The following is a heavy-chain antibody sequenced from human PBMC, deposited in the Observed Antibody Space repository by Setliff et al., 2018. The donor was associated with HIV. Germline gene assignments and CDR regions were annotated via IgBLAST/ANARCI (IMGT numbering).Heavy chain of an antibody. CDR2: INPSGGST. D-gene: IGHD3-16*01. V-gene: IGHV1-46*01. CDR1: GYTFTSYY. Sequence: ASVKVSCKASGYTFTSYYMHWVRQAPGQGLEWMGIINPSGGSTSYAQKFQGRVTMTRDTSTSTVYMELSSLRSEDTAVYYCASIGTINAGEADYWGQGTLVTVS. J-gene: IGHJ4*02. CDR3: ASIGTINAGEADY.